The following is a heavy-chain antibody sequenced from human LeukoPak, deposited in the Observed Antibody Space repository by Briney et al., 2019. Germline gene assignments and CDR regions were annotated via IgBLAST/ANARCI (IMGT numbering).Heavy chain of an antibody. J-gene: IGHJ4*02. D-gene: IGHD3/OR15-3a*01. CDR2: SDYSGGT. CDR1: GGSIRSTVHY. Sequence: SETLSLTCTVSGGSIRSTVHYWAWIRQSPGKGLEWIGSSDYSGGTTYNPSLKSRVTVSVDTSKNQFSLKLTSVTAADTAVYYCARDFGYFRTGYWGQGTLVTVSS. CDR3: ARDFGYFRTGY. V-gene: IGHV4-39*01.